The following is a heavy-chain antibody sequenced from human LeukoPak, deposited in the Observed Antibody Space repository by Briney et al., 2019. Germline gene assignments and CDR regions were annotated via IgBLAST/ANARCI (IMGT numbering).Heavy chain of an antibody. Sequence: SVTLSCKASGYTFTGYYMHWVRLAPGAGLEWMGGINTISDGTNYAQKFQGRITITRDTPISTVYMELRGMRTGDTAIYFCARPLYCSGGTCHSDSYYGIDGWGQGRTVSVSS. CDR1: GYTFTGYY. CDR3: ARPLYCSGGTCHSDSYYGIDG. V-gene: IGHV1-2*02. D-gene: IGHD2-15*01. J-gene: IGHJ6*01. CDR2: INTISDGT.